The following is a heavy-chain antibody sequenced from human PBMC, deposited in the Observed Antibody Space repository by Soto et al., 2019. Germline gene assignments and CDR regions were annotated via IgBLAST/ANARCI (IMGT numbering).Heavy chain of an antibody. CDR2: ISYDGSNK. CDR1: GFTFSSYG. D-gene: IGHD6-19*01. V-gene: IGHV3-30*18. J-gene: IGHJ4*02. Sequence: GGSLRLSCAASGFTFSSYGMHWVRQAPGKGLEWVAVISYDGSNKYYADSVKGRFTISRDNSKNTLYLQMNSLRAEDTAVYYCAKDFSSGWAYYFDYWGQGTLVTVSS. CDR3: AKDFSSGWAYYFDY.